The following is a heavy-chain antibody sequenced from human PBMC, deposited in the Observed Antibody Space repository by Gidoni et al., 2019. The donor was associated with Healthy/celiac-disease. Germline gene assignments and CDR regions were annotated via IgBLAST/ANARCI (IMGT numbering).Heavy chain of an antibody. CDR3: ARERRFLDLGYYYGMDV. CDR2: ISSSGSTI. D-gene: IGHD3-3*01. CDR1: GFTFRRYE. Sequence: EVQLVESGGGLVRPGGSLRLSWPASGFTFRRYEMNWVRQAPGKGLDWVSYISSSGSTIYYADSVKGRFTISRDNAKNSLYLQMNSLRAEDTAGYYCARERRFLDLGYYYGMDVWGQGTTVTVSS. J-gene: IGHJ6*02. V-gene: IGHV3-48*03.